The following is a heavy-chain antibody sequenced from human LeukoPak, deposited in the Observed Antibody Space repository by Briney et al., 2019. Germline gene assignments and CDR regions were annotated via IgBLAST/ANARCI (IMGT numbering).Heavy chain of an antibody. CDR1: GYSFVNYW. J-gene: IGHJ6*03. CDR3: ARGFYGGYYYYYYMDV. Sequence: GESLKISCKGSGYSFVNYWIAWVRQMPGKGLEWMGIIYPGDSDTRYSPSFQGQVTISADRSISTAYLQWSSLKASDTAMYYCARGFYGGYYYYYYMDVWGKGTTVTVSS. D-gene: IGHD4/OR15-4a*01. V-gene: IGHV5-51*01. CDR2: IYPGDSDT.